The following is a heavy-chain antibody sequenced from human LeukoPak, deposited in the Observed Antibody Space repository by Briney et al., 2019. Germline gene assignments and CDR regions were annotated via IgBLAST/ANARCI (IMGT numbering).Heavy chain of an antibody. Sequence: GGSLRLSCAASGFTFSSYEMHWVRQAPGKGLVWVSRIKSDGSTRYSDSVKGRFTVSSDTANNTVSLQMNRLSAEDTGVYYCASAPSDIGGYYPDYFRHWGQGTLVIVSS. D-gene: IGHD3-22*01. V-gene: IGHV3-74*01. CDR1: GFTFSSYE. CDR2: IKSDGST. J-gene: IGHJ1*01. CDR3: ASAPSDIGGYYPDYFRH.